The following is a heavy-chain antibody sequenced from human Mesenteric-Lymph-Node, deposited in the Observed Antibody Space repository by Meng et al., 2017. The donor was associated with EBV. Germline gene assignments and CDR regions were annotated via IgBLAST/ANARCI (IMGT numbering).Heavy chain of an antibody. V-gene: IGHV2-5*02. D-gene: IGHD6-13*01. CDR3: AHSAIIGASFPPRFDP. J-gene: IGHJ5*02. CDR1: GFSLTTSGVG. CDR2: IYWDDDK. Sequence: QITLKEPGPALLKPPQTLTLSCTCSGFSLTTSGVGVGWIRQPPGKAPEWLALIYWDDDKRYSTSLKSRLTITKDTSKNLVVLTMTNMDPADTATYYCAHSAIIGASFPPRFDPWGQGTMVTVSS.